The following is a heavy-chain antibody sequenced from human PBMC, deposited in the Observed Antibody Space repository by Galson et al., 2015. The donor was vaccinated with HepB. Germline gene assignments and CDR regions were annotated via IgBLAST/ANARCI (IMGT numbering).Heavy chain of an antibody. V-gene: IGHV3-9*01. Sequence: SLRLSCAASGFTFDDYAMHWVRQAPGKGLEWVSGISWNSGSIGYADSVKGRFTISRGNAKNSLYLQMNSLRDEDTAVYYCARGRASDYWGQGTLVTVSS. D-gene: IGHD1-26*01. CDR3: ARGRASDY. J-gene: IGHJ4*02. CDR1: GFTFDDYA. CDR2: ISWNSGSI.